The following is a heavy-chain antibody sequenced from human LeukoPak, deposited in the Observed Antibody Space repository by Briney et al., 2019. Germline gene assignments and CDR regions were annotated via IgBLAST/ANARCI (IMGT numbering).Heavy chain of an antibody. Sequence: PGRSLRLSCAASGFTFSSYAMHWVRQAPGKGLEWVAVISYDGSNKYYADSVKGRFTISRDNSKNTLYLQMNSLRAEDTAVYYCARADYSRSYYLRGFLDYWGQGTLVTVSS. V-gene: IGHV3-30-3*01. CDR2: ISYDGSNK. CDR3: ARADYSRSYYLRGFLDY. CDR1: GFTFSSYA. D-gene: IGHD1-26*01. J-gene: IGHJ4*02.